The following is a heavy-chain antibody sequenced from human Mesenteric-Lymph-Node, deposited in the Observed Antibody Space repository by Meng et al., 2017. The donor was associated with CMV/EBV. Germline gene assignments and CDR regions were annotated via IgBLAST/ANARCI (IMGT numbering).Heavy chain of an antibody. J-gene: IGHJ4*02. Sequence: GESLKISCAASGFTFRSYWMDWVRQAPGKGLVWVSRINSDGSSTSYADSVKGRFTISRDNAKNTLYLQMNSLRAEDTAVYYCAKAGEGAIFGVIAYWGQGTLVTVSS. D-gene: IGHD3-3*01. V-gene: IGHV3-74*01. CDR3: AKAGEGAIFGVIAY. CDR1: GFTFRSYW. CDR2: INSDGSST.